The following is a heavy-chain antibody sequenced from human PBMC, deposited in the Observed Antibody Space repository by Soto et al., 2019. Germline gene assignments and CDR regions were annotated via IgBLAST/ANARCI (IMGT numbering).Heavy chain of an antibody. D-gene: IGHD2-15*01. CDR3: AGAGCDGGSCYTLVGLRYGMDV. V-gene: IGHV3-30-3*01. J-gene: IGHJ6*02. Sequence: QVQLVESGGAVVQPGRSLRLSCAASGFTFSSYAMYWVRQAPGKGLEWVAVISYDGNNKYYADSVKGRFTISRDNSKNTLYLQMNSLRAEDTAVYYCAGAGCDGGSCYTLVGLRYGMDVWGQGTTVTVSS. CDR2: ISYDGNNK. CDR1: GFTFSSYA.